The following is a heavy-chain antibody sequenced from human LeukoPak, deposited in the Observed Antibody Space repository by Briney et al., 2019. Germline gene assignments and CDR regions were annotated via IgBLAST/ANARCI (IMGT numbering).Heavy chain of an antibody. V-gene: IGHV1-8*01. CDR3: ARTMSSSGWYYFDY. CDR2: MNPNSGNT. J-gene: IGHJ4*02. D-gene: IGHD6-19*01. Sequence: GASVKVSCKASGYTFTSYDISWVRQATGQGLEWMGWMNPNSGNTGYAQKFQGRVTMTRNTSISTAYMELSSLRSEDTAVYYCARTMSSSGWYYFDYWGQGTLVTVSS. CDR1: GYTFTSYD.